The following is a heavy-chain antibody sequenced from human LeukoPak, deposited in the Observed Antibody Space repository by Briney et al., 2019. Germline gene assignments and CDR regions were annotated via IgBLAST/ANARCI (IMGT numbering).Heavy chain of an antibody. V-gene: IGHV3-30*18. CDR1: RFTFSSYG. D-gene: IGHD4-17*01. CDR3: AKDKDLYGDYPYYFDY. CDR2: ISYDGSNK. Sequence: PGGSLRLSCAASRFTFSSYGMHWVRQAPGKGLEWVAVISYDGSNKYYADSVKGRFTISRDNSKNTLYLQMNSLRAGDTAVYYCAKDKDLYGDYPYYFDYWGQGTLVTVSS. J-gene: IGHJ4*02.